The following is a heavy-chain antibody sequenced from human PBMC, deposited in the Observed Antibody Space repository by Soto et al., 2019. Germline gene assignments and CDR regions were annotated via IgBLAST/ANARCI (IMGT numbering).Heavy chain of an antibody. CDR3: ATLPPRVVVALAEFPS. V-gene: IGHV4-59*08. CDR1: GGSISGYY. CDR2: IYNIGST. D-gene: IGHD2-21*01. Sequence: SETLSLTCTVSGGSISGYYWSWLRQPPGKGLEWIGYIYNIGSTNYNPSLRSRVTMSIDTSQEQFSLTVSSVTATDTAIYYCATLPPRVVVALAEFPSRGQGSRVTVSS. J-gene: IGHJ4*02.